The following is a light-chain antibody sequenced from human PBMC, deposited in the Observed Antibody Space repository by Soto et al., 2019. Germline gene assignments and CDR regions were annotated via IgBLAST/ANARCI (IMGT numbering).Light chain of an antibody. CDR3: AAWDDSLKGV. Sequence: QSVLTQPPSASETPGQRVSISCSGSSSNIGSYTVNWYQQLPGTAPKLLINSNNQRPSGVPDRFSGSKSGTSASLAISGLQSEDEADYYCAAWDDSLKGVFGGGTKLTVL. CDR2: SNN. CDR1: SSNIGSYT. V-gene: IGLV1-44*01. J-gene: IGLJ2*01.